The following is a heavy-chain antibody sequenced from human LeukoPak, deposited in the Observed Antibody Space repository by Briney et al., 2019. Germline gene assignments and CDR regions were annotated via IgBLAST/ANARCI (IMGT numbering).Heavy chain of an antibody. CDR1: GFTFSSYS. Sequence: PGGSLRLSCAASGFTFSSYSMNWVRQAPGKGLEWVSSISSSISYIYYADSVKGRFTLSRDNAKNSLYLQMNSLRAEDTAVYYCARESPRPKGSDQTGDAFDIWGQGTMVTVSS. V-gene: IGHV3-21*01. CDR2: ISSSISYI. D-gene: IGHD1-26*01. J-gene: IGHJ3*02. CDR3: ARESPRPKGSDQTGDAFDI.